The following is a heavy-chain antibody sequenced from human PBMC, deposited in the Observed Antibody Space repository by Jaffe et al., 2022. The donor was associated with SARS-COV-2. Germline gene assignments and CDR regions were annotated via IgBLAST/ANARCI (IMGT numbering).Heavy chain of an antibody. D-gene: IGHD4-4*01. Sequence: QVQLVESGGGVVQPGRSLRLSCAASGFTFSSYGMHWVRQAPGKGLEWVAVIWYDGSNKYYADSVKGRFTISRDNSKNTLYLQMNSLRAEDTAVYYCARADYSNYEVYYYYGMDVWGQGTTVTVSS. CDR2: IWYDGSNK. CDR1: GFTFSSYG. CDR3: ARADYSNYEVYYYYGMDV. V-gene: IGHV3-33*01. J-gene: IGHJ6*02.